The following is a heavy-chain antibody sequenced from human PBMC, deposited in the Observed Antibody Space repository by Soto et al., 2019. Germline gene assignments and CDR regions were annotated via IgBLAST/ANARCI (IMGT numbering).Heavy chain of an antibody. CDR1: GGSISSYY. CDR3: AGGGVDIVVVPAATHMPYYYDGMDV. Sequence: SETLSLTCTVSGGSISSYYWSWIRQPPGKGLEWIGYIYYSGSTNYNPSLKSRVTISVDTSKNQFSLKLSSVTAADTAVYYCAGGGVDIVVVPAATHMPYYYDGMDVWGQGTTVTVSS. D-gene: IGHD2-2*01. J-gene: IGHJ6*02. V-gene: IGHV4-59*01. CDR2: IYYSGST.